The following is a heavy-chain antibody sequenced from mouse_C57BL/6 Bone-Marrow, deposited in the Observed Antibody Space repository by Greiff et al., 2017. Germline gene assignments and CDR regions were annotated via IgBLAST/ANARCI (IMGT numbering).Heavy chain of an antibody. Sequence: EVQLQQSGPELVKPGASVKMSCKASGYTFTDYNMHWVKQSHGKSLEWIGYINPNNGGTSYNQKFKGKATLTVNKSSSAAYMELRSLTSEDSAVYYCARAGVVGLLRYPYFYAMDYWGQGTSVTVSS. D-gene: IGHD1-1*01. CDR1: GYTFTDYN. V-gene: IGHV1-22*01. J-gene: IGHJ4*01. CDR3: ARAGVVGLLRYPYFYAMDY. CDR2: INPNNGGT.